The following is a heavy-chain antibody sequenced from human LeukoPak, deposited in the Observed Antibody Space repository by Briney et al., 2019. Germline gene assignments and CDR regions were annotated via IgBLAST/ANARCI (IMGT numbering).Heavy chain of an antibody. Sequence: GGSLRLSCAASGFTFSSYSMNWVRQAPGKGLEWVSSISSSSSYIYYADSVKGRFTISRDNAKNSLYLQMNSLRAEDTAVYYCASVGGYCSGGSCPYYYYYYYLDVWGKGTTVTVSS. CDR1: GFTFSSYS. V-gene: IGHV3-21*01. CDR3: ASVGGYCSGGSCPYYYYYYYLDV. J-gene: IGHJ6*03. CDR2: ISSSSSYI. D-gene: IGHD2-15*01.